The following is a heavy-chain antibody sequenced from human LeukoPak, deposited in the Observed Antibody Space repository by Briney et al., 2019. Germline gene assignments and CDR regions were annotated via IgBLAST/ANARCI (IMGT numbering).Heavy chain of an antibody. Sequence: GESLRLSCAGSGFTFTNYAMGWVRQAPGTGLEWVSTISGNGVNTHYADSVEGRFTISRDNSKNTLYLQMNSLRGEDTAIYYCAKDVGDIHFVYWGQGTLVTVSS. V-gene: IGHV3-23*01. CDR1: GFTFTNYA. J-gene: IGHJ4*02. CDR2: ISGNGVNT. D-gene: IGHD3-9*01. CDR3: AKDVGDIHFVY.